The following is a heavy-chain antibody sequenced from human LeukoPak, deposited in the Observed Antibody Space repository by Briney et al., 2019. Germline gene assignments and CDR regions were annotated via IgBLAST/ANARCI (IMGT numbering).Heavy chain of an antibody. Sequence: HPGGSLRLSCAASGFTFRTYWMSWVRQAPGKGLEWVAKIKEDGSEQYYVDSVKGRFTISRDNAKNSLSLQMHSLRDEDTAVYYCVRDQGYCTSASCRGDAFDVWGQGSMVSVSS. CDR2: IKEDGSEQ. D-gene: IGHD2-2*01. V-gene: IGHV3-7*01. CDR1: GFTFRTYW. J-gene: IGHJ3*01. CDR3: VRDQGYCTSASCRGDAFDV.